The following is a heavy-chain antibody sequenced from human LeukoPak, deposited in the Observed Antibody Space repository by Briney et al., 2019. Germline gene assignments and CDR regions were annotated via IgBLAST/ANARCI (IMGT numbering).Heavy chain of an antibody. Sequence: KPSETLSLTCTVSGGSISSYYWSWIRQPAGKGLEWIGRIYTSGSTNYNPSLKSRVTMSVDTSKNQFSLKLSSVTAADTAVYYCARWGCSSTSCYLDYWGQGTLVTVSS. CDR1: GGSISSYY. CDR2: IYTSGST. D-gene: IGHD2-2*01. J-gene: IGHJ4*02. V-gene: IGHV4-4*07. CDR3: ARWGCSSTSCYLDY.